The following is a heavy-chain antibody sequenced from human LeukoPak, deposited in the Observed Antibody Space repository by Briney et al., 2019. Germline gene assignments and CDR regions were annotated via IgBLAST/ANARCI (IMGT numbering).Heavy chain of an antibody. CDR2: ISGSGGST. CDR3: AKGAQDWGSSYWYFDL. D-gene: IGHD7-27*01. J-gene: IGHJ2*01. V-gene: IGHV3-23*01. Sequence: GGSLRLSCAASGFTFSSYAMSWVRQAPGKGLEWVSAISGSGGSTHYADSVKGRFTISRDNSKNTLYLQMNSLRAEDTAVYYCAKGAQDWGSSYWYFDLWGRGTLVTVSS. CDR1: GFTFSSYA.